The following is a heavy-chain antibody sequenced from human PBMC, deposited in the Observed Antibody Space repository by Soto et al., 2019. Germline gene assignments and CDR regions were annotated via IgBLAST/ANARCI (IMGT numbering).Heavy chain of an antibody. CDR3: ESYGSGSYYNGYYVDY. D-gene: IGHD3-10*01. V-gene: IGHV4-34*01. Sequence: QVQLQQWGAGLLKPSETLSLTCAVYGGSFSAYYWSWIRQSPGKGLEWIGEIHHSGSMNYKPSLKSRVTISVDTSKNQFCLELRSVTAADSVVYYCESYGSGSYYNGYYVDYWGQGTLVTFSS. CDR2: IHHSGSM. CDR1: GGSFSAYY. J-gene: IGHJ4*02.